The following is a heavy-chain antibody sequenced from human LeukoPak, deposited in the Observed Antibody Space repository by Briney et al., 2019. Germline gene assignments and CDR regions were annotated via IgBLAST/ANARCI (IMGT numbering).Heavy chain of an antibody. CDR1: VGSISSSNW. J-gene: IGHJ4*02. CDR3: ARSSSSWIFDY. V-gene: IGHV4-4*02. Sequence: SETLSLTCAVSVGSISSSNWWSWVRQPPGKGLELIGEFYHSGSTNYNPSLKRRVTISVDKSKNQFSLKLSSGTAADTAVYYCARSSSSWIFDYWGQGTLVTVSS. CDR2: FYHSGST. D-gene: IGHD6-13*01.